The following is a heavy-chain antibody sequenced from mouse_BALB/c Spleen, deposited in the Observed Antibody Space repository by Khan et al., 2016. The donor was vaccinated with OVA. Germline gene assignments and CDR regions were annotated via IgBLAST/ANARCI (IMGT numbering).Heavy chain of an antibody. D-gene: IGHD3-2*02. CDR3: ARIQGGDFDY. CDR2: ISYSGNT. CDR1: GYSITSDYA. V-gene: IGHV3-2*02. Sequence: EVQLQESGPGLVKPSQSLSLTCTVTGYSITSDYAWNWIRQFPGNKLEWMGYISYSGNTKYNPSLKTRLSIPRDPSKTQFVRQLNFVTIEDTATYYCARIQGGDFDYWGQGTTLTVSS. J-gene: IGHJ2*01.